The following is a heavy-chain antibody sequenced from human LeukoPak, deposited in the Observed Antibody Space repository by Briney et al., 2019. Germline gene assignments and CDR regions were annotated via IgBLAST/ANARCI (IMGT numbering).Heavy chain of an antibody. D-gene: IGHD3-22*01. CDR1: GYTFTGYY. Sequence: ASVKVSCKASGYTFTGYYMHWVRQAPGQGLEWMGWINPNSGGTNYAQKFQGWVTMTRDTSISTAYMELNRLRSDDTAVYYCARDVYDGSGYYDCWGQGALVTVSS. CDR2: INPNSGGT. V-gene: IGHV1-2*04. CDR3: ARDVYDGSGYYDC. J-gene: IGHJ4*02.